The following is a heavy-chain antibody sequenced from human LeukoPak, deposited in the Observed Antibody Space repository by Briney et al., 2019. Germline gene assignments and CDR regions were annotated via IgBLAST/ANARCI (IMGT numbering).Heavy chain of an antibody. V-gene: IGHV3-23*01. CDR3: AKDIRRIAVAGSDY. D-gene: IGHD6-19*01. Sequence: GESLRLSCAASGLTFSSYAMSWVRQAPGKGLEWVSAISGSGGSTYYADSVKGRFTISRDNSKNTLYLQMNSLRAEDTAVYYCAKDIRRIAVAGSDYWGQGTLVTVSS. CDR2: ISGSGGST. CDR1: GLTFSSYA. J-gene: IGHJ4*02.